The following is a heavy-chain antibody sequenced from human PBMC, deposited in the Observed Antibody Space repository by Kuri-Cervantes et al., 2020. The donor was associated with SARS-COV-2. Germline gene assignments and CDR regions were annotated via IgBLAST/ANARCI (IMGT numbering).Heavy chain of an antibody. CDR1: GFTFSSHG. V-gene: IGHV3-33*06. Sequence: GESLKISCAASGFTFSSHGMHWVRQAPGKGLEWVAVIWYDGSNKYYADSVKGRFTISRDNSKNTLYLQMNSLRAEDTAVYYCAKATYYDYIWGSYRYKGYFDYWGQGTLVTVSS. J-gene: IGHJ4*02. D-gene: IGHD3-16*02. CDR3: AKATYYDYIWGSYRYKGYFDY. CDR2: IWYDGSNK.